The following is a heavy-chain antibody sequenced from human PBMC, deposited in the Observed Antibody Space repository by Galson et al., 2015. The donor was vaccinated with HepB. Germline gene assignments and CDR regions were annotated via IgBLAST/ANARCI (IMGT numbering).Heavy chain of an antibody. J-gene: IGHJ3*02. V-gene: IGHV3-66*02. Sequence: SLRLSCAASGFTVSSNYMSWVRQAPGKGLEWVSVIYSGGSTYYADSVKGRFTISRDNSKNTLCVQMNSLRAEDTAMYYCAKGRLRWPSGAFDIWGQGTMVTVSS. CDR3: AKGRLRWPSGAFDI. CDR1: GFTVSSNY. D-gene: IGHD4-23*01. CDR2: IYSGGST.